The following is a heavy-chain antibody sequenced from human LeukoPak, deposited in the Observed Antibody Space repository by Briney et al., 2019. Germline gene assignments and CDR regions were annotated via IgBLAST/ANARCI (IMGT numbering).Heavy chain of an antibody. CDR2: MYYSGGT. CDR3: ARNYYGSGSDAFDI. CDR1: GGSVSSYY. J-gene: IGHJ3*02. Sequence: PSETLSLTCTVSGGSVSSYYWSWIRQPPGRGLEWIGYMYYSGGTNYNPSLKSRVTISADTSKNQFSLKLSSVTAADTAVYYCARNYYGSGSDAFDIWGQGTMVTVSS. V-gene: IGHV4-59*02. D-gene: IGHD3-10*01.